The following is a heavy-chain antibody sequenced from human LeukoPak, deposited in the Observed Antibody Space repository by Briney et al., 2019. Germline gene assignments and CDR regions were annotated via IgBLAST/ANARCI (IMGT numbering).Heavy chain of an antibody. J-gene: IGHJ4*02. V-gene: IGHV4-39*07. CDR2: IYYSGST. D-gene: IGHD3-22*01. Sequence: SETLSLTCTVSGGSISSSSYYWGWIRQPPGKGLEWIGSIYYSGSTYYNPSLKSRVTISVDTSKNQFSLKLSSVTAADTAVYYCARAFPNYYDSSGYSDYFDYWGQGTLVTVSS. CDR1: GGSISSSSYY. CDR3: ARAFPNYYDSSGYSDYFDY.